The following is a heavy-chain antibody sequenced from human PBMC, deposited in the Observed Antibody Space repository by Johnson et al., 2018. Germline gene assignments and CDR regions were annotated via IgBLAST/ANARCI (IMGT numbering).Heavy chain of an antibody. Sequence: EVQLVQSGGGLVQXGGSLRLXCAASGFTFSSYAMSWVRQAPGKGLEWVSAISGSGGSTHYADPVKGRFTISRDNSKNTRYLQMNSLRAEDTAVYYCAGEYCLGDCYGDAFDIWGQGTMVTVSS. CDR3: AGEYCLGDCYGDAFDI. J-gene: IGHJ3*02. V-gene: IGHV3-23*04. CDR1: GFTFSSYA. CDR2: ISGSGGST. D-gene: IGHD2-21*02.